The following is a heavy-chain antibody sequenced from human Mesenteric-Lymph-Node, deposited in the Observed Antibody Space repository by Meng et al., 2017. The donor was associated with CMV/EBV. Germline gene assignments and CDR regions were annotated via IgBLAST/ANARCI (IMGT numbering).Heavy chain of an antibody. CDR2: IDHSGST. Sequence: SETLSLTCAVYGGSLSGYKWKWIRQPPGKGLEWIGEIDHSGSTSYNPSLKSRVTISVDTSKNQFSLRLSSVTAADTAVYYCARDRQDSSSIWFDPWGQGTLVTVSS. CDR3: ARDRQDSSSIWFDP. V-gene: IGHV4-34*01. CDR1: GGSLSGYK. D-gene: IGHD6-6*01. J-gene: IGHJ5*02.